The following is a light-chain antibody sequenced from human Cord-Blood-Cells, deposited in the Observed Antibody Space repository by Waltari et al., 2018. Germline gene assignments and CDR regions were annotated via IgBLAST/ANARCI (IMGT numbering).Light chain of an antibody. CDR3: QQYNSYG. Sequence: DIQMTQSPSTLSASVGDRVTITCRASQSISSMLAWHQQKPGKAPKLLIYKASSLESGVPSRFSGSGSGTEFTLTISSLQPDDFATYYSQQYNSYGFGQGTKVEIK. CDR1: QSISSM. CDR2: KAS. J-gene: IGKJ1*01. V-gene: IGKV1-5*03.